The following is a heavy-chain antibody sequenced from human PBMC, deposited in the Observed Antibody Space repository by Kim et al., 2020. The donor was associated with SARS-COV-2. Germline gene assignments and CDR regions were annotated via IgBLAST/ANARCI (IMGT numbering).Heavy chain of an antibody. CDR3: ASSVAGTSY. J-gene: IGHJ4*02. V-gene: IGHV4-34*01. CDR1: GGSFSGYY. D-gene: IGHD6-19*01. CDR2: INHSGST. Sequence: SETLSLTCAVYGGSFSGYYWSWIRQPPGKGLEWIGEINHSGSTNYNPSLKSRVTISVDTSKNQFSLKLSSVTAADTAVYYCASSVAGTSYWGQGTLVTVSS.